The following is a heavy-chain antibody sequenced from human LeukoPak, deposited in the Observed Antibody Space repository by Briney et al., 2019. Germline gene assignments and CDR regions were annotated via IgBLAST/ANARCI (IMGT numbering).Heavy chain of an antibody. CDR3: AKAPAAADSS. CDR2: ISSSGSTI. Sequence: GGSLRLSCAAAGFTFSVYYMSWIRQAPGRGLEWVSYISSSGSTIYYADSVKGRFTISRDNAENSLFLHMSSLRAEDTAVYYCAKAPAAADSSWGQGTLVAVSS. CDR1: GFTFSVYY. J-gene: IGHJ5*02. D-gene: IGHD6-13*01. V-gene: IGHV3-11*04.